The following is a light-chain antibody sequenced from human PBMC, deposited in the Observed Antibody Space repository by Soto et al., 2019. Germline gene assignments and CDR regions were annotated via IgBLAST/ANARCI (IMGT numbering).Light chain of an antibody. CDR2: KAS. CDR3: QYYDNYSWT. Sequence: DIQMTQSPSTLSASVGDRVTITCRASQSITDWLAWYQQKPGKAPKFLIYKASNLESGVPSRFSSSGSGTEFTLTISSVQPDDFATYHCQYYDNYSWTFGQGTKVEIK. CDR1: QSITDW. V-gene: IGKV1-5*03. J-gene: IGKJ1*01.